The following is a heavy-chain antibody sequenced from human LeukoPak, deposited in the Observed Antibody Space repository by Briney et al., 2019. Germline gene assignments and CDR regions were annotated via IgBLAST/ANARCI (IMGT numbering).Heavy chain of an antibody. CDR3: ARGNSVSWFDY. J-gene: IGHJ4*02. V-gene: IGHV3-64*01. CDR2: ISSNGGST. Sequence: AGGSLRLSCAASGFTFSSYAMHWVRQGPGKGLEYVSTISSNGGSTYYANSVKGRFTISRDNSKTTLYLQMGSLRAEDMAVYYCARGNSVSWFDYWGQGTLVTVSS. D-gene: IGHD1-7*01. CDR1: GFTFSSYA.